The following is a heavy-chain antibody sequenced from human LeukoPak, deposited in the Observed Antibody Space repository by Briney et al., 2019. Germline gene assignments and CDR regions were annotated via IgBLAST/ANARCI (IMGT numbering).Heavy chain of an antibody. J-gene: IGHJ4*02. D-gene: IGHD2-15*01. Sequence: GGSLRLSCAASGFTFSSYNMNWVRQAPGKGLEWVSSISSSSSYIYYADSVKGRFTISRDDSKNTLYLQMNSLRAEDTAVYYCAKALERVVAATTNFDYWGQGTLVTVSS. CDR3: AKALERVVAATTNFDY. CDR1: GFTFSSYN. CDR2: ISSSSSYI. V-gene: IGHV3-21*04.